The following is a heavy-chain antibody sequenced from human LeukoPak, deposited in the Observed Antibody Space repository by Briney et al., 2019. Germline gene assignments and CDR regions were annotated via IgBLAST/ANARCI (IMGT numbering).Heavy chain of an antibody. V-gene: IGHV3-33*06. D-gene: IGHD6-19*01. J-gene: IGHJ4*02. CDR3: AKELQAGWYYFDY. CDR2: IWYDGSNK. Sequence: GGSLRLSCAASGFTCSSYGMHWVRQAPGKGLEWVAVIWYDGSNKYYADSVKGRFTISRDNSKNTLYLQMNSLRAEDTAVYYCAKELQAGWYYFDYWGQGTLVTVSS. CDR1: GFTCSSYG.